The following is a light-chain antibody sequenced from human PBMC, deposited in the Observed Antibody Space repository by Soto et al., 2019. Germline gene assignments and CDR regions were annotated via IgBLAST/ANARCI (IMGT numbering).Light chain of an antibody. Sequence: QSALTQPASVSGSPGQSITISCTGTSGDVGTYDLVSWYQHHPGAAPKLMIYEATRRPSGISNRFSGSKSGNTASLTISGLQAEDEADYYCSSYTTSATLAFGGGTKLTVL. V-gene: IGLV2-14*02. CDR1: SGDVGTYDL. J-gene: IGLJ2*01. CDR3: SSYTTSATLA. CDR2: EAT.